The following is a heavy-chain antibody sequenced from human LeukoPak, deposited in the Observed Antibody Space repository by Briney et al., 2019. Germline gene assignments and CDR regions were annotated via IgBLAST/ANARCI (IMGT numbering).Heavy chain of an antibody. V-gene: IGHV3-30-3*01. CDR2: ISYDGSNK. Sequence: GGSLRLSCAASGFTSSSYAMHWVRQAPGKGLEWVAVISYDGSNKYYADSVKGRFTISRDNSKNTLYLQMNSLRAEDTTVYYCARDCSGGSCRGYYYYGMDVWGQGTTVTVSS. CDR1: GFTSSSYA. D-gene: IGHD2-15*01. J-gene: IGHJ6*02. CDR3: ARDCSGGSCRGYYYYGMDV.